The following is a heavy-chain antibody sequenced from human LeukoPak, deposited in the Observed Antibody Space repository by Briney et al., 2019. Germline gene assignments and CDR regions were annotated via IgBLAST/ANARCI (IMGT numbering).Heavy chain of an antibody. CDR2: IYPSGYS. J-gene: IGHJ5*02. V-gene: IGHV4-61*02. Sequence: SQTLSLTCSVSGGSINSGAGGHYWTWIRQLAGKGLEWIGRIYPSGYSNYNPSLKSRVVMSVDASKNQFSLQLNSVTAADTAVYYCARGIVVINWFDLWGQGALVTVAS. CDR3: ARGIVVINWFDL. D-gene: IGHD3-22*01. CDR1: GGSINSGAGGHY.